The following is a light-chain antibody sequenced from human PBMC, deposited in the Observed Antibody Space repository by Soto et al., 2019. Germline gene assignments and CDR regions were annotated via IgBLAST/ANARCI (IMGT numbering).Light chain of an antibody. CDR3: CSYAGTYTLFL. V-gene: IGLV2-11*01. Sequence: QSALTQPRSVSGSPGQSVTISCTGTSSDVGAYNYVSWYPQHPGKAPKLLLYDVSERPSGVPDRFSGSKSGNTASLTISGLQAEDEGDYYCCSYAGTYTLFLFGGGTKVTVL. J-gene: IGLJ2*01. CDR2: DVS. CDR1: SSDVGAYNY.